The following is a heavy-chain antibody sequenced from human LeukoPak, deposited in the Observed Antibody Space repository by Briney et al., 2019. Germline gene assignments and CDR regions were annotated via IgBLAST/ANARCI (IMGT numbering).Heavy chain of an antibody. CDR1: EFTFSNYA. V-gene: IGHV3-23*01. CDR3: AKAPRAAAGTYNGMDV. CDR2: ISASGGST. J-gene: IGHJ6*02. D-gene: IGHD6-13*01. Sequence: GGSLRLSCAASEFTFSNYAMSWVRQAPGKGLEWVSAISASGGSTYYADSVRGRFTISRDNSKNTLFLQMNSLRAEDTAVYYCAKAPRAAAGTYNGMDVWGQGTTVTVSS.